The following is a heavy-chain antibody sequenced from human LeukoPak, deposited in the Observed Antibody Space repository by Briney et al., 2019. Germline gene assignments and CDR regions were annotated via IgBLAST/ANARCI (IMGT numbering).Heavy chain of an antibody. V-gene: IGHV1-69*01. J-gene: IGHJ4*02. D-gene: IGHD5-12*01. Sequence: GSSVKVSCKASGGTFSSYAISWVRQAPGQGLEWMGGIIPIFGTANYAQKFQGRVTITADESTSTAYMELSSLRSEDTAVYYCARAYSSQYGGYFYSPLGSWGQGTLVTVSS. CDR1: GGTFSSYA. CDR3: ARAYSSQYGGYFYSPLGS. CDR2: IIPIFGTA.